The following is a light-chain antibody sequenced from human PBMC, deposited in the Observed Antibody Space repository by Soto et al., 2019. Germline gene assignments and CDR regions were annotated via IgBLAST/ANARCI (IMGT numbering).Light chain of an antibody. CDR2: DTT. CDR1: PGAVTSGLY. Sequence: QAVVTQEPSLTVSPGGTVTLTCGSSPGAVTSGLYPYWFQQKPGQAPRTLIYDTTNKHSWTPARFSGSLLGGKAALTLSGAQNEDEAEYYCSLSYTTGRVFGGGTKVTVL. CDR3: SLSYTTGRV. V-gene: IGLV7-46*01. J-gene: IGLJ3*02.